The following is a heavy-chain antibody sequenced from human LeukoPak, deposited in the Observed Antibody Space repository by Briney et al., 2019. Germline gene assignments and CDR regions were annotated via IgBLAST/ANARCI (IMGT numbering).Heavy chain of an antibody. Sequence: SETLSLTCAVYGGSFSGYYWSWIRQPPGKGLEWIGEINHSGSTNYNPSLKSRVTISVDTSKNQFSLKLSSVTAADTAVYYCARHSSRDLDYWGQGTLVTVSS. J-gene: IGHJ4*02. CDR2: INHSGST. CDR1: GGSFSGYY. CDR3: ARHSSRDLDY. D-gene: IGHD6-13*01. V-gene: IGHV4-34*01.